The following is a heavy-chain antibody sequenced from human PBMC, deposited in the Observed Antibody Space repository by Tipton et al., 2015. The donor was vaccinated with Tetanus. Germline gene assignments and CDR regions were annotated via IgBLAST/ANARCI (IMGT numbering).Heavy chain of an antibody. V-gene: IGHV1-2*02. CDR3: ARVFGQLLRVVVFDF. D-gene: IGHD2-15*01. CDR2: IDPNSGGT. J-gene: IGHJ4*02. Sequence: QLVQSGAELKKPGASLKVSCKASGYTFTGYYMYWVRQAPGQGLEWVGWIDPNSGGTIYAQNFQGRVTMTRDTSISTVYMGLSMLRSDDTAVYYCARVFGQLLRVVVFDFWGQGMMVPVSS. CDR1: GYTFTGYY.